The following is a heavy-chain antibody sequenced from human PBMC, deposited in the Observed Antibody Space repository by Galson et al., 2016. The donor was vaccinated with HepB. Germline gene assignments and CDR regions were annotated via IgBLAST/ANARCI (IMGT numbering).Heavy chain of an antibody. CDR3: ATGGGKTGIAYGLDV. V-gene: IGHV3-74*01. D-gene: IGHD3-10*01. CDR1: GFTFGGYW. CDR2: INRNGGIK. J-gene: IGHJ6*02. Sequence: SLRLSCAPSGFTFGGYWIHWVRQPPAKGLVWLSRINRNGGIKDYETSVTGRFTISRDNAKNTLYLQMNSLRVENTAVYFCATGGGKTGIAYGLDVWGQGTTVTVSS.